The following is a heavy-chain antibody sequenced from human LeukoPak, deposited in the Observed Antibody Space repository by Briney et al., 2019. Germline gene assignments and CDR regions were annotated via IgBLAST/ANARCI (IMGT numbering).Heavy chain of an antibody. CDR1: GFTFDDYG. D-gene: IGHD2-15*01. V-gene: IGHV3-20*04. J-gene: IGHJ3*02. Sequence: SGGSLRLSCAASGFTFDDYGMSWVRQAPGKGLEWVSGINWNGGSTGYADSVKGRFTISRDNAKNSLYLQMNSLRAEDTALYYCARDGGYRSGGSCYSDAFDIWGQGTMVTVSS. CDR2: INWNGGST. CDR3: ARDGGYRSGGSCYSDAFDI.